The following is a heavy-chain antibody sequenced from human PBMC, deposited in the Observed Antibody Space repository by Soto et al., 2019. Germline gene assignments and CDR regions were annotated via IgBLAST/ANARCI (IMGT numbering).Heavy chain of an antibody. CDR2: IYYSGST. J-gene: IGHJ5*02. CDR1: GGSTSSYY. Sequence: SETLSLTCTVSGGSTSSYYWSWIRQPPGKGLEWIGYIYYSGSTNYNPSLKSRVTISVDTSKNQFSLKLSSVTAADTAVYYCAREVAYSWFDPWGQGTLVTVSS. V-gene: IGHV4-59*01. CDR3: AREVAYSWFDP.